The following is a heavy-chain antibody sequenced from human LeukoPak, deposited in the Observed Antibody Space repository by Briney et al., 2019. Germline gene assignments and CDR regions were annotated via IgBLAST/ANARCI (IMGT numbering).Heavy chain of an antibody. CDR3: ARGHGGNVDY. D-gene: IGHD4-23*01. V-gene: IGHV3-21*05. CDR1: GFTFSSYT. Sequence: GGSLRLSCAASGFTFSSYTINWVRQAPGKGLEWVSYITTSSSYTTSADSLKGRFTISRDNAKNSLYLQMNSLRSEDTAVYYCARGHGGNVDYWGQGTLVTVSS. CDR2: ITTSSSYT. J-gene: IGHJ4*02.